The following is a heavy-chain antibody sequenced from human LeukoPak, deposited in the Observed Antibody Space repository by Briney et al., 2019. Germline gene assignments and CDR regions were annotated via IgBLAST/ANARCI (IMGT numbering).Heavy chain of an antibody. Sequence: GSLRLSCAASGFTFSSYGMHWVRQAPGKGLEWVAVIWYDGSNKYYADSVKGRFTISRDNSKNTLYLQMNSLRAEDTAVYYCAKDVLTWIQDYFDYWGQGTLVTVSS. V-gene: IGHV3-33*06. D-gene: IGHD5-18*01. CDR2: IWYDGSNK. CDR1: GFTFSSYG. J-gene: IGHJ4*02. CDR3: AKDVLTWIQDYFDY.